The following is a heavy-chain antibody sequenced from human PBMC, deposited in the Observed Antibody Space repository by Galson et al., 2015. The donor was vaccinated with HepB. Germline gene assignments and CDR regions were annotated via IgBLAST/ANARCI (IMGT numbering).Heavy chain of an antibody. Sequence: LSLTCTVSGGSISSYYWSWIRQPPGKGLEWIGYIYYSGSTNYNPSLKSRVTISVDTSKNQFSLKLSSVTAADTAVYYCARAKRGERWLQSPTFDYWGQGTLVTVSS. CDR3: ARAKRGERWLQSPTFDY. J-gene: IGHJ4*02. CDR2: IYYSGST. D-gene: IGHD5-24*01. CDR1: GGSISSYY. V-gene: IGHV4-59*08.